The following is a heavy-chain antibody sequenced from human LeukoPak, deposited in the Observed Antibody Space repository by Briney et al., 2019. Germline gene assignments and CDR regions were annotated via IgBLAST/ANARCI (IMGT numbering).Heavy chain of an antibody. D-gene: IGHD5-18*01. CDR2: ISSSAETT. Sequence: PGRSLSPSCAASAFTFSRYEMEWVRHAPGEGRGWVSLISSSAETTYYADSVKGRFTISRDNANSSLYLQMYSMRAEDTAVYFCARQQQQLWYDWGQGTLVTVSS. V-gene: IGHV3-48*03. CDR3: ARQQQQLWYD. CDR1: AFTFSRYE. J-gene: IGHJ4*02.